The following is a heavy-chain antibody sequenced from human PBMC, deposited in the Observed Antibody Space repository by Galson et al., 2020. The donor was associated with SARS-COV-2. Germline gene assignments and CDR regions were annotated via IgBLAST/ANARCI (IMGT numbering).Heavy chain of an antibody. CDR3: ARDGTAMVTNGFDI. D-gene: IGHD5-18*01. CDR1: XYTFTGYY. Sequence: ASVKVSCKAXXYTFTGYYMHXXXXXXXXXXXXXXXXXXXSGGTNYAQKFQGRVTMTRDTSISIAYMELSRLRSDDTAVYYCARDGTAMVTNGFDIWGQGTMVTVSS. V-gene: IGHV1-2*02. J-gene: IGHJ3*02. CDR2: XXXXSGGT.